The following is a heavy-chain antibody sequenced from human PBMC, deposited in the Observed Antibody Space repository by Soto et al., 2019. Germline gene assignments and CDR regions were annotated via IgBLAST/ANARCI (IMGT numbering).Heavy chain of an antibody. CDR1: GFTFSSYG. V-gene: IGHV3-30*18. Sequence: QVQLVESGGGVVQPGRSLRLSCAASGFTFSSYGMHWVRQAPGKGLEWVAVISYDGSNKYYADSVKGRFTISRDNSKNTLYLQMNSLRAEDTAVYYCAKISYNPHYYYYYGMDVWGQGTTVTVSS. J-gene: IGHJ6*02. CDR3: AKISYNPHYYYYYGMDV. D-gene: IGHD1-1*01. CDR2: ISYDGSNK.